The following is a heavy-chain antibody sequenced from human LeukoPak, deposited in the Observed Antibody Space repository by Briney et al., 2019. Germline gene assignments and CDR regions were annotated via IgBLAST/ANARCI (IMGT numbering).Heavy chain of an antibody. CDR3: ARDAGTFDWSGGYFDC. CDR2: IKRDGSET. CDR1: GFTFSNHW. V-gene: IGHV3-7*04. J-gene: IGHJ4*02. Sequence: GGSLRLSCAPSGFTFSNHWMSWVRQAPGKGLEWVANIKRDGSETHYVDSVKGRFTISRGNAKNSLYLQMNSLRAEDTAVYYCARDAGTFDWSGGYFDCWGQGTLVTVSS. D-gene: IGHD3-9*01.